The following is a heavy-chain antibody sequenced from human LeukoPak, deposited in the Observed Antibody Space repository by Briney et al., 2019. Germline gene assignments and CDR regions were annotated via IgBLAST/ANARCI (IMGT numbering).Heavy chain of an antibody. D-gene: IGHD5-24*01. J-gene: IGHJ4*02. V-gene: IGHV5-51*01. CDR3: ARHFGLGAGYNYYFDY. CDR1: GYSFTSYW. CDR2: IYPGDSDT. Sequence: KPGESLKISCKGPGYSFTSYWIGWVRQMPGKGLEWMGIIYPGDSDTKYSPSFQGQVTISADRSISTAYLQWSSLKASDTAIYYCARHFGLGAGYNYYFDYWGQGTLLTVSS.